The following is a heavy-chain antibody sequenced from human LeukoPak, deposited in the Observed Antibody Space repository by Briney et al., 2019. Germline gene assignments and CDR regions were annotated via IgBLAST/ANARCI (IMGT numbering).Heavy chain of an antibody. D-gene: IGHD4-23*01. CDR2: IIPIFGTA. CDR1: GGTFSSYA. J-gene: IGHJ5*02. V-gene: IGHV1-69*13. CDR3: ASWPQDYGGIPPNDWFDP. Sequence: ASVKVSCKASGGTFSSYAISWVRQAPGQGLEWMGGIIPIFGTANYAQKFQGRVTITADESTSTAYMELSSLRSEDTAVYYCASWPQDYGGIPPNDWFDPWGQGTLVTVSS.